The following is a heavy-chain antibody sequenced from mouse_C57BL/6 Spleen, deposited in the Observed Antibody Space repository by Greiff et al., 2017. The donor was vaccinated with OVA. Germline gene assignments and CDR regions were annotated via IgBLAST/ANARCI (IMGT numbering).Heavy chain of an antibody. CDR2: INPYNGGT. CDR3: ATDGYYVAY. D-gene: IGHD2-3*01. Sequence: EVKLVESGPVLVKPGASVKMSCKASGYTFTDYYMNWVKQSHGKSLEWIGVINPYNGGTSYNQKFKGKATLTVDKSSSTAYMELNSLTSEDSAVYYCATDGYYVAYWGQGTLVTVSA. CDR1: GYTFTDYY. V-gene: IGHV1-19*01. J-gene: IGHJ3*01.